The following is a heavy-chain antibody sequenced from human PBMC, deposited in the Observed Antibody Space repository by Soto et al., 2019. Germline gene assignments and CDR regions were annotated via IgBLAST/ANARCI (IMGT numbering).Heavy chain of an antibody. D-gene: IGHD3-3*01. CDR3: ARGVTVFGLVSRFWFDP. J-gene: IGHJ5*02. CDR2: IYNSGIT. CDR1: GASISSGDYS. Sequence: TLSLTCTVSGASISSGDYSWSWVRQSPGKGLEWIGHIYNSGITYYNPSLKSRVVISIDTSRNQFSLRLNSLTAADRAVYFCARGVTVFGLVSRFWFDPWGQGTVVTVSS. V-gene: IGHV4-30-4*01.